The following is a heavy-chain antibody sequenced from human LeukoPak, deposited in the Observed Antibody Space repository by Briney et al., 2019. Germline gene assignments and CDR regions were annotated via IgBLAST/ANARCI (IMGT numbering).Heavy chain of an antibody. CDR1: GFTFGYFT. Sequence: GGSLRLSCAASGFTFGYFTMNWVRQAPGKGLEWVAVISSDGSLKYYADSVKGRFTISRDNSQNTLYLQMNSLRGEDTAVYYCAKADEYYYYYYYLDVWGKGTTVTVSS. J-gene: IGHJ6*03. V-gene: IGHV3-30*04. CDR3: AKADEYYYYYYYLDV. D-gene: IGHD5-24*01. CDR2: ISSDGSLK.